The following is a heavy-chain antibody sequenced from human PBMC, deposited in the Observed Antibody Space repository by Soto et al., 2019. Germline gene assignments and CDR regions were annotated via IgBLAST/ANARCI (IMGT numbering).Heavy chain of an antibody. D-gene: IGHD3-10*01. V-gene: IGHV3-74*01. CDR2: INSDGSST. J-gene: IGHJ5*02. CDR1: GFTFSSYW. Sequence: EVQLVESGGGLVQPGGSLRLSCAASGFTFSSYWMHWVRQAPGKGLVWVSRINSDGSSTSYADSVKGRFTISRDNAKNTLYLQTNSLRAEDTAVYYCARDSPGGDWFDPWGQGTLVTVSS. CDR3: ARDSPGGDWFDP.